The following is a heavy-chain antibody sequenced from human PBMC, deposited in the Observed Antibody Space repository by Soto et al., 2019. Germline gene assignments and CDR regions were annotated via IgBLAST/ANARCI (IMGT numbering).Heavy chain of an antibody. CDR1: VFTFNSYA. V-gene: IGHV3-23*01. CDR2: ISGSDGTT. J-gene: IGHJ4*02. CDR3: SRGGGASGWYGFFDY. D-gene: IGHD6-19*01. Sequence: GGSLRLSCAASVFTFNSYAMTWIRQAPGRGLEWVSLISGSDGTTYYADSVKGRFTISRDNSKNTLYIQMNSLTAEDTALYYCSRGGGASGWYGFFDYWGQGTLVTVSS.